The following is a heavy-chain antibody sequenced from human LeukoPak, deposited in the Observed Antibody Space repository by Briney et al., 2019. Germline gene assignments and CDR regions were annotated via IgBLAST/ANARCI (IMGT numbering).Heavy chain of an antibody. Sequence: PGGSLRLSCSASGFIFSNYGMYWVRQAPGKGLEFVSAISSDGDNTFYADSVKGRFTISRDNSKSTLFLQMNSLRAEDTAVYYCAKDRSTVGYTYGLDYWGQGTLVTVSS. CDR3: AKDRSTVGYTYGLDY. J-gene: IGHJ4*02. CDR1: GFIFSNYG. V-gene: IGHV3-64*04. D-gene: IGHD5-18*01. CDR2: ISSDGDNT.